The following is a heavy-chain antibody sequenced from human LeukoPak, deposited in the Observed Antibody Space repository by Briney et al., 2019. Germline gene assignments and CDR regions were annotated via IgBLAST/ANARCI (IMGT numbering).Heavy chain of an antibody. V-gene: IGHV4-4*07. Sequence: SETLSVTCTVSGGSISSYYWSWIRQPAGKGLEWIGRIYTSGSTNYNPSLKSRVTMSVDTSKNQFSLKLSSVTAADTAVYYCARDRGVRGGSYGTWFDPWGQGTLVTVSS. D-gene: IGHD1-26*01. CDR1: GGSISSYY. CDR3: ARDRGVRGGSYGTWFDP. J-gene: IGHJ5*02. CDR2: IYTSGST.